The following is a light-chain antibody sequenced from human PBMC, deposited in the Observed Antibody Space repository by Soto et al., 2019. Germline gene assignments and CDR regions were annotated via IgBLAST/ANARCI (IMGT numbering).Light chain of an antibody. V-gene: IGKV3-20*01. CDR2: GAS. CDR3: QQYGTSPFA. Sequence: ETVLTQSPGTLSLSPGERATLSCRASQSVSSNYLAWDQQKPGQAPRVLIYGASSRATGIPDRFSGSGSGQYFTLTISRVEPEDCAVYYWQQYGTSPFAFAQGTKLEIK. CDR1: QSVSSNY. J-gene: IGKJ2*01.